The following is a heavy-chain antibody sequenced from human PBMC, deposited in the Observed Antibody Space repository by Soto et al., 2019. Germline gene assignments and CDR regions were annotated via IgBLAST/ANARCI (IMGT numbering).Heavy chain of an antibody. J-gene: IGHJ4*02. CDR3: ARGYITGSCYNPGFDS. V-gene: IGHV6-1*01. Sequence: SQTLSLTCAISGDSVSSNSAAWNWIRQSPSRGLEWLGRTYYRSKWYNDYAVSVKSRITINPDTSKNQFSLQLNSVTPEATAVYYCARGYITGSCYNPGFDSWGQGALVTVSS. CDR2: TYYRSKWYN. D-gene: IGHD2-15*01. CDR1: GDSVSSNSAA.